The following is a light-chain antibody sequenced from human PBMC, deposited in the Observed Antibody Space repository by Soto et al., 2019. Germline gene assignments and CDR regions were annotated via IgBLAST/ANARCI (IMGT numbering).Light chain of an antibody. Sequence: DIQLTQSPSFLSASVGDRVTMTCRASQGISSYLAWYQQKPGKAPKLLIYAASSLQSGVPSRFSGSGSGTDFTLTISSLQPEDFATYYCLQDSTFPRTFGQGTKVDIK. V-gene: IGKV1-9*01. CDR3: LQDSTFPRT. CDR2: AAS. J-gene: IGKJ1*01. CDR1: QGISSY.